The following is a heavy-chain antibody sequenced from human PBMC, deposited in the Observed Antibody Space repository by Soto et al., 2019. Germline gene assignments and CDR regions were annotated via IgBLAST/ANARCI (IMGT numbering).Heavy chain of an antibody. CDR1: GYTFTSYA. D-gene: IGHD6-6*01. J-gene: IGHJ6*02. CDR2: INAGNGNT. V-gene: IGHV1-3*01. Sequence: GASVKVSCKASGYTFTSYAIHWVRQAPGQRLEWMGWINAGNGNTKYSQKFQGRVTITRDTSASTAYMELSSLRSEDTAVYYCARGEDSTSSRYYYGMAVWGQGTRVTVSS. CDR3: ARGEDSTSSRYYYGMAV.